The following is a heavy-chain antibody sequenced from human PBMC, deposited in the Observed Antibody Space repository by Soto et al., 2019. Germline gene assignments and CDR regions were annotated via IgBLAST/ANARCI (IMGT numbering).Heavy chain of an antibody. J-gene: IGHJ4*02. V-gene: IGHV3-23*01. D-gene: IGHD7-27*01. CDR1: GFTFSNYA. CDR3: ATGRQMGY. CDR2: MSGSGDSI. Sequence: DVQVLESGGDVVQPGESLRLSCAASGFTFSNYAMTWVRQAPGKGLEWVSTMSGSGDSIYYADSVKGRFTISRDNSKNTLYLQMNSLRADDWAVYYCATGRQMGYWGQGTLVIVSS.